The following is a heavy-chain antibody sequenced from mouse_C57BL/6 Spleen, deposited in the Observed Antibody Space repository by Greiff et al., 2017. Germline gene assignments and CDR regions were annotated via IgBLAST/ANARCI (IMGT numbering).Heavy chain of an antibody. CDR1: GYTFTSYW. D-gene: IGHD1-1*01. Sequence: QVQLQQPGAELVRPGTSVKLSCKASGYTFTSYWMHWVKQRPGQGLEWIGVIDPSDSYTNYNQKFKGKATLTVDTSSSTAYMQLSSLTSEDSAVYYCARTADYYGSSYVAYWGQGTLVTVSA. V-gene: IGHV1-59*01. J-gene: IGHJ3*01. CDR2: IDPSDSYT. CDR3: ARTADYYGSSYVAY.